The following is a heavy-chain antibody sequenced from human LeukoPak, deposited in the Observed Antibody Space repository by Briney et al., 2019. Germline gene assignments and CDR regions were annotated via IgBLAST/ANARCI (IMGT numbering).Heavy chain of an antibody. Sequence: GGSLRLSCAASGFTFSSYSMNWVRQAPGKGLEWVSYISSSSSTIYYADSVKGRFTISRDNAKNSLYLQMSSLRAEDTAVYYCAREGNNIAAAGKGGFEYWGQGTLVTVSS. D-gene: IGHD6-13*01. V-gene: IGHV3-48*01. CDR2: ISSSSSTI. CDR1: GFTFSSYS. CDR3: AREGNNIAAAGKGGFEY. J-gene: IGHJ4*02.